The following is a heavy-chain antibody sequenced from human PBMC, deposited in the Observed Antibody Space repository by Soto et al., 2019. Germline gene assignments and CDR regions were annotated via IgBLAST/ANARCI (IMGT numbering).Heavy chain of an antibody. V-gene: IGHV1-24*01. D-gene: IGHD2-2*01. CDR3: ALYCSSTSCFGLDV. Sequence: ASVKVSCKVFGYTPTEFSLPWVRQALGKGLEWMGGFDPEDGETIYAQKFQGRVTMTEDTSTDTAYMELSSLRSEDTAVYYCALYCSSTSCFGLDVWGKGTTVTVSS. J-gene: IGHJ6*04. CDR1: GYTPTEFS. CDR2: FDPEDGET.